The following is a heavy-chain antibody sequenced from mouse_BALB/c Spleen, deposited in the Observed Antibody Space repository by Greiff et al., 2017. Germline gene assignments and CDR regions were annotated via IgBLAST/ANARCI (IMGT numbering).Heavy chain of an antibody. CDR3: ARSWDYDEVDY. CDR2: IFPGSGNT. Sequence: VQLQQSGPELVKPGASVKISCKASGYSFTSYYIHWVKQRPGQGLEWIGWIFPGSGNTKYNEKFKGKATLTADTSSSTAYMQLSSLTSEDSAVYFCARSWDYDEVDYWGQGTTLTVSS. J-gene: IGHJ2*01. CDR1: GYSFTSYY. V-gene: IGHV1-66*01. D-gene: IGHD2-4*01.